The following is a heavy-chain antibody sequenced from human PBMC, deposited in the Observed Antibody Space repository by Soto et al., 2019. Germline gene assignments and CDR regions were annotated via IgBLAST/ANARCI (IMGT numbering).Heavy chain of an antibody. Sequence: QVQLVQSGAEVKKPGTSVKVSCKASGGTFSSYAISWVRQATGQGLEWMGGIIPIFGTANYAQKFQGRVTITADESTSTAYMELSSLRSEDTAVYYCARGGYSGYPVGWFAPWGQGTLVTVSS. CDR2: IIPIFGTA. D-gene: IGHD5-12*01. CDR3: ARGGYSGYPVGWFAP. J-gene: IGHJ5*02. CDR1: GGTFSSYA. V-gene: IGHV1-69*01.